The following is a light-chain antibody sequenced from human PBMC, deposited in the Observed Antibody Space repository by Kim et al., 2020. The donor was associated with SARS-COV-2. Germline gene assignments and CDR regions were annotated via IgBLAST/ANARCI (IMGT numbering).Light chain of an antibody. CDR3: SQYYGTPYT. CDR1: KKNY. Sequence: KKNYLAWYQQKVGQPPQLLTYWASTRESGVPDRFSCSGSGTDFTLTISSLQAEDVAVYYCSQYYGTPYTFGQGTKLEI. CDR2: WAS. J-gene: IGKJ2*01. V-gene: IGKV4-1*01.